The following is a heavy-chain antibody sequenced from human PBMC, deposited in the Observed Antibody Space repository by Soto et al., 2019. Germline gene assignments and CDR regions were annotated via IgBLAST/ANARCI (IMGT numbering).Heavy chain of an antibody. J-gene: IGHJ6*03. V-gene: IGHV4-4*02. Sequence: SETLSLTCAVSSGSISSSNWWSWVRQPPGKGLEWIGEIYHSGSTNYNPSLKSRVTISVDKSKNQFSLKLSSVTAADTAVYYCARVVVPAAISVRRGYYYMDVWGKGTTVTVSS. CDR2: IYHSGST. CDR3: ARVVVPAAISVRRGYYYMDV. D-gene: IGHD2-2*01. CDR1: SGSISSSNW.